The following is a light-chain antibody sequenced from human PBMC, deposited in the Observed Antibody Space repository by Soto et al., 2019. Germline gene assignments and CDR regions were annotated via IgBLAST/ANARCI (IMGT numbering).Light chain of an antibody. J-gene: IGKJ2*01. CDR2: GAS. Sequence: EIVLIQSPATLSLSPGERATLSCRASQSVSSSLAWYQQKPGQAPRLLIYGASSRATGIPDRFSGSGSGTDFTLTISRLEPEDFAVYYCQQYGSSRYTFGQGTKLEIK. CDR1: QSVSSS. CDR3: QQYGSSRYT. V-gene: IGKV3-20*01.